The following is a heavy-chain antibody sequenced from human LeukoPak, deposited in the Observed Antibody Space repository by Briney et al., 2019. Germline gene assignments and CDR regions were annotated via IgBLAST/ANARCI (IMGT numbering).Heavy chain of an antibody. Sequence: PGGSLRLSCAASGFTFSTYGMNWVRQAPGKGLEWVSYISSGSSPLYYADSVKGRFTISRDNSKNTLYLQMNSLRAEDTAVYYCAKAARIGYGHTIYYYGMDVWGQGTTVTVSS. CDR3: AKAARIGYGHTIYYYGMDV. D-gene: IGHD6-13*01. CDR1: GFTFSTYG. J-gene: IGHJ6*02. V-gene: IGHV3-48*01. CDR2: ISSGSSPL.